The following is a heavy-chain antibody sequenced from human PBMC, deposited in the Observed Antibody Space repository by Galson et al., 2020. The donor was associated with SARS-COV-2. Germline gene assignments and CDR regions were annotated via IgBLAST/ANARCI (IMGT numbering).Heavy chain of an antibody. CDR2: IYYSGST. CDR1: GGSISSGGYY. V-gene: IGHV4-31*03. J-gene: IGHJ4*02. D-gene: IGHD3-3*01. Sequence: ETSETLSLTCTVSGGSISSGGYYWSWIRPHPGKGLEWIGYIYYSGSTYYNPSHKSRVTISVDTSKNQFSLKLSSVTAADTAVYYCARGDRITIFGVVAHFDYWGQGTLVTVSS. CDR3: ARGDRITIFGVVAHFDY.